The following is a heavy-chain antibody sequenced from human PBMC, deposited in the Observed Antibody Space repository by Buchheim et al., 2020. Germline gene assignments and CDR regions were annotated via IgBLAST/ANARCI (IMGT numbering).Heavy chain of an antibody. CDR1: GFTFSSYG. CDR3: PRDPGDSSGYYFDLVMSAYYYYGRDV. Sequence: QVQLVESGGGVVQPGRSLRLYCAASGFTFSSYGMHWVRQAPGKGLEWVAVIWYDGSNKYYADSVKGRFTISRDNSKNTLYLQMNSLRAEDTAVYYCPRDPGDSSGYYFDLVMSAYYYYGRDVWGQGTT. V-gene: IGHV3-33*01. J-gene: IGHJ6*02. CDR2: IWYDGSNK. D-gene: IGHD3-22*01.